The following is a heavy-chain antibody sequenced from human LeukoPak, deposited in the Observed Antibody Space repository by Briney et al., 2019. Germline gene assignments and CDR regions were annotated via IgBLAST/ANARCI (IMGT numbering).Heavy chain of an antibody. CDR1: GFTFYDYA. V-gene: IGHV3-9*01. D-gene: IGHD1-26*01. CDR2: ISWNSGSI. J-gene: IGHJ3*02. Sequence: GRSLRLSCAASGFTFYDYAMHWVRQAPGKGLEWVSGISWNSGSIGYADSVKGRFAISRDNAKNSLYLQMNSLRAEDTALYYCAKDYIVGATSAFDIWGQGTMVTVSS. CDR3: AKDYIVGATSAFDI.